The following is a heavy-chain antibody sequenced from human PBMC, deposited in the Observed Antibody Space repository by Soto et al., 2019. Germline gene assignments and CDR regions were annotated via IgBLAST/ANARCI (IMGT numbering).Heavy chain of an antibody. CDR3: AQKGPEDWPLDY. CDR1: GFSLSTSGVG. J-gene: IGHJ4*02. Sequence: QITLKESGPTLVRPTQTLTLTCAFSGFSLSTSGVGVGWIRQPPGKALEWLAVIYWDDSKHYSPSLRSRLTITKDTPKTQVVLTMTNMDPMDTGTYYCAQKGPEDWPLDYWGQGTLVTVSS. CDR2: IYWDDSK. D-gene: IGHD3-9*01. V-gene: IGHV2-5*02.